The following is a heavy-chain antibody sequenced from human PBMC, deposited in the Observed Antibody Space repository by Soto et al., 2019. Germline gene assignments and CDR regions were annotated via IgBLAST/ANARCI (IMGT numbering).Heavy chain of an antibody. D-gene: IGHD3-9*01. Sequence: PGGSLRLSCAAPGFTFSNYAMTWVRQAPGKGLQWVSAISGSGSSTKYADSVKGRFTISRDNSKSTLSLQMNSLRGEDTAVYFCARGFATTGYLVDYWGQGTLVTVSS. CDR2: ISGSGSST. J-gene: IGHJ4*02. CDR3: ARGFATTGYLVDY. CDR1: GFTFSNYA. V-gene: IGHV3-23*01.